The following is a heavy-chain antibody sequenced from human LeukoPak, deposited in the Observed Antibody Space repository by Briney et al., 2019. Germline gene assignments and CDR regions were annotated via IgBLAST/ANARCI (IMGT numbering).Heavy chain of an antibody. D-gene: IGHD4-23*01. CDR2: ISSSSSYI. CDR3: ARGGNYLLCDY. V-gene: IGHV3-21*01. Sequence: GGSLRLSCAASGFTFSSYSINWVRQAPGKGLEWVSSISSSSSYIYYADSVEGRFTISRDNAKNSLYLQMSSLRAEDTAVYYCARGGNYLLCDYWGQGTLVTVSS. CDR1: GFTFSSYS. J-gene: IGHJ4*02.